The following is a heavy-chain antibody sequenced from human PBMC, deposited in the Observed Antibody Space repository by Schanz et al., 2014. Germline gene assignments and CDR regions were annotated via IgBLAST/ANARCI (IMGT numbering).Heavy chain of an antibody. J-gene: IGHJ4*02. CDR3: AKVAPAATYLDS. CDR1: GFTFSRYA. V-gene: IGHV3-48*03. Sequence: EVQLVESGGALVQPGGSLRLSCAASGFTFSRYAMHWVRQAPGKGLEWVSDISDSGDSTHYADSVKGRFTISRDNAKISLFLQMNSLSAEDTAVYYCAKVAPAATYLDSWGLGTLVTVSS. CDR2: ISDSGDST. D-gene: IGHD2-2*01.